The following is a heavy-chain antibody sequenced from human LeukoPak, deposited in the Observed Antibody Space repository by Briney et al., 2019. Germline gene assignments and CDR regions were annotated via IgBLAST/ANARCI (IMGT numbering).Heavy chain of an antibody. V-gene: IGHV1-18*01. CDR3: ARSVPSDY. CDR2: ISVYNGDT. J-gene: IGHJ4*02. CDR1: GYTFTSLG. Sequence: ASVKVSCKTSGYTFTSLGISWVRQAPGQGLEWMGWISVYNGDTNFAQKFQGRVTMTTDTSTSTVYMELGYLRSDDTAVYYCARSVPSDYWGQGTLVTDSS.